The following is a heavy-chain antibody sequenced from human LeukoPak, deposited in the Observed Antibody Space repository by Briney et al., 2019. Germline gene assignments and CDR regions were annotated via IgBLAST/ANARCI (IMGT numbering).Heavy chain of an antibody. Sequence: GASVKVSCKASGYTFTGYYMHWVRQAPGQGLEWMGWINPNSGGTNYAQKFQGRDTMTRDTSISTAYMELSRLRSDDTAVYYCARGDGYNWGYFDYWGQGTLVTVSS. J-gene: IGHJ4*02. CDR3: ARGDGYNWGYFDY. V-gene: IGHV1-2*02. CDR1: GYTFTGYY. D-gene: IGHD5-24*01. CDR2: INPNSGGT.